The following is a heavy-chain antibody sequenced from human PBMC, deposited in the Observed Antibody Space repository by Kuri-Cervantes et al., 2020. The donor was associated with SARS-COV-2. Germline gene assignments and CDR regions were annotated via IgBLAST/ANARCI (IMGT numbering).Heavy chain of an antibody. CDR2: IDPSDSYT. D-gene: IGHD2-2*02. CDR3: ARLPCSSTSCYTRYDYYGMDV. Sequence: SCKGSGYSFTSYWISWVRQMPGKGLEWMGRIDPSDSYTNYSPSFQGHVTISADKSISTAYLQWSSLKASDTAMYYCARLPCSSTSCYTRYDYYGMDVWGQGTTVTVSS. CDR1: GYSFTSYW. J-gene: IGHJ6*02. V-gene: IGHV5-10-1*01.